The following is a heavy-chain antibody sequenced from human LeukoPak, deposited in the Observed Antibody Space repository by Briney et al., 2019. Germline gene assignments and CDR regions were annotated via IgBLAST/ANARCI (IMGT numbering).Heavy chain of an antibody. CDR1: GGSISSSSYY. CDR3: AGPTEGGGYYYYMDV. J-gene: IGHJ6*03. Sequence: PSETLSLTCTVSGGSISSSSYYWGWIRQPPGKGLVWVGSIYYSGSTYYNPPPKRRGTTSAETTKNKLSFKKSTAAAADTAVYYCAGPTEGGGYYYYMDVWGKGTTVTVSS. D-gene: IGHD2-15*01. CDR2: IYYSGST. V-gene: IGHV4-39*01.